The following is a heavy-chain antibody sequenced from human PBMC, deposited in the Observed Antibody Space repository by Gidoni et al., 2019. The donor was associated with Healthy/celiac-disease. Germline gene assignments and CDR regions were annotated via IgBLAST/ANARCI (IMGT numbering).Heavy chain of an antibody. D-gene: IGHD4-17*01. V-gene: IGHV3-23*04. CDR3: AKEGHGDYSYFNY. Sequence: VQLVESGGGVVQPGGSLRLSCAASGFTFSSYAMRWVRQAPGKGLGWGGAIIGSGISTYYAESVKGRFTFSRDNTKNTLYRQMKSPRAEETAVYYCAKEGHGDYSYFNYWGQGTLVTVSS. CDR2: IIGSGIST. CDR1: GFTFSSYA. J-gene: IGHJ4*02.